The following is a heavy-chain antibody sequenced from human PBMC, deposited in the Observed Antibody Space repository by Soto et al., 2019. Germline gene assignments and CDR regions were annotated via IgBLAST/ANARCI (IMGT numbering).Heavy chain of an antibody. CDR2: INHSGST. CDR1: GGSFSGYY. J-gene: IGHJ4*02. V-gene: IGHV4-34*01. Sequence: SETLSLTCAVYGGSFSGYYWSWIRQPPGKGLEWIGEINHSGSTNYNPSIKSRVTISVDTSKNQLSLKLSSVTAADTAVYYCARGGRQWLDHYFDYWGQGTLVTVSS. D-gene: IGHD6-19*01. CDR3: ARGGRQWLDHYFDY.